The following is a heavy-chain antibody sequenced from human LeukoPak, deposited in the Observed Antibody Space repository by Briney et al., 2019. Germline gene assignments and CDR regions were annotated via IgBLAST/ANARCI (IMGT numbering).Heavy chain of an antibody. CDR1: GFTFSSYA. V-gene: IGHV3-23*01. D-gene: IGHD2-15*01. Sequence: GGSLRLSCAASGFTFSSYAMSWVRQAPGKGLEWVSAISGSGGSTYYADSVKGRFTISRDNSKNTLYLQMGSLRAEDTAVYYCARDTARGSGGSCYSDYYYYMDVWGKGTTVTVSS. J-gene: IGHJ6*03. CDR3: ARDTARGSGGSCYSDYYYYMDV. CDR2: ISGSGGST.